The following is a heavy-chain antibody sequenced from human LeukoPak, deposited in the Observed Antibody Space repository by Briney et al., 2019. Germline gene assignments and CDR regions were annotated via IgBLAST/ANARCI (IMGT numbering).Heavy chain of an antibody. D-gene: IGHD3-16*01. CDR2: INPNSGGT. CDR3: ARDQAGVMMWDY. J-gene: IGHJ4*02. V-gene: IGHV1-2*02. Sequence: ASVKVSCKASGYTFTGYYMHWVRQAPGQGLEWMGWINPNSGGTNYAQKFQGRATMTRDTSISTAYMELSRLRSDDTAVYYCARDQAGVMMWDYWGQGTLVTVSS. CDR1: GYTFTGYY.